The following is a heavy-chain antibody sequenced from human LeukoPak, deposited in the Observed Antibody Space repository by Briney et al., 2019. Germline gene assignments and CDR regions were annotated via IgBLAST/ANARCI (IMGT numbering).Heavy chain of an antibody. CDR2: IYPNGGTT. CDR3: AKDQRTDSGYDIDY. CDR1: GITFSSYS. V-gene: IGHV3-23*01. J-gene: IGHJ4*02. Sequence: GGSLRLSCAASGITFSSYSMSWVRQAPRKGLEWVSVIYPNGGTTYYADSVNGRFTISRDNSRNTPYLQMHSLRDEDTAVYYCAKDQRTDSGYDIDYWGQGTLVTVSS. D-gene: IGHD5-12*01.